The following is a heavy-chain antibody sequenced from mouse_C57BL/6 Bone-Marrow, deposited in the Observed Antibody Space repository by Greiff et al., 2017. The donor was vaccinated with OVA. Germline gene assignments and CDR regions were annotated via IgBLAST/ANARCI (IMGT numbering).Heavy chain of an antibody. CDR3: ARGAARAHYYGSSYRYFDV. J-gene: IGHJ1*03. V-gene: IGHV1-52*01. Sequence: QVQLQQPGAELVRLGSSVKLSCKASGYTFTSYWMHWVKQRPIQGLEWIGNIDPSDSETHYNQKFKDKATLTVDNTSSTAYMQLSSLTSEDSAVYYCARGAARAHYYGSSYRYFDVWGTGTTVTVSS. D-gene: IGHD1-1*01. CDR1: GYTFTSYW. CDR2: IDPSDSET.